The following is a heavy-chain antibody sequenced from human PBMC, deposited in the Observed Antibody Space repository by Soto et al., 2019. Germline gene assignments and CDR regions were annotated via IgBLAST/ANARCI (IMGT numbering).Heavy chain of an antibody. CDR3: AGGGGWLPEN. CDR2: IHDSGTT. D-gene: IGHD5-12*01. CDR1: GDSSNNYY. Sequence: QVQLQEAGPGLVKPSEALSLTCTVSGDSSNNYYWSWIRQPPGKGLEWIANIHDSGTTTYNPSLRSRVTISVDMPKKQFSLKLNSMTAADTAVYYCAGGGGWLPENWGQGTLVSVSS. J-gene: IGHJ4*02. V-gene: IGHV4-59*01.